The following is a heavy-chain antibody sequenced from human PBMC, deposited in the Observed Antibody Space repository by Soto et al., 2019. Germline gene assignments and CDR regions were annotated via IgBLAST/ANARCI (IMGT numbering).Heavy chain of an antibody. CDR1: GFTCSSYA. CDR2: ISAGGGNT. V-gene: IGHV3-23*01. D-gene: IGHD1-1*01. Sequence: EVQLLESGGGLVQPGGSLRLSCAASGFTCSSYAMSWVRQAPGKGLVWVSAISAGGGNTYYRDSGTGRCTISRENSKITLYLQMISLRAEDTAVYFCARTTPSIHCFDPWGQGTLVNVSA. J-gene: IGHJ5*02. CDR3: ARTTPSIHCFDP.